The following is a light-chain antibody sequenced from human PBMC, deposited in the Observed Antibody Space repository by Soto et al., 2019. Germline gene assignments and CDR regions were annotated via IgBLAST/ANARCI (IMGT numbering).Light chain of an antibody. Sequence: QSALTQPPSASGSPGQSVTISCTGTFNDVGGYNYISWYQQYPGKAPRLTIFEVTNRPSGVSSRFSGSKSGNTASLTISGLQAEDEADYYCSSYTDSDTFYVFGSGTKLTVL. CDR2: EVT. CDR3: SSYTDSDTFYV. CDR1: FNDVGGYNY. V-gene: IGLV2-8*01. J-gene: IGLJ1*01.